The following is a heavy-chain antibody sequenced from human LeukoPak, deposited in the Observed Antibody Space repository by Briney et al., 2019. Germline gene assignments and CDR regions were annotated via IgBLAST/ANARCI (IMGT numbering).Heavy chain of an antibody. CDR3: ARSHSSSWSYFDY. CDR2: INPNSGGT. V-gene: IGHV1-2*04. Sequence: ASVKVSCKASGYTFTGYYMHWVRQAPGQGLEWMGWINPNSGGTNYAQKFQGWVTMTRDTSISTDYMELSRLRSDDTAVYYCARSHSSSWSYFDYWGQGTLVTVSS. D-gene: IGHD6-13*01. J-gene: IGHJ4*02. CDR1: GYTFTGYY.